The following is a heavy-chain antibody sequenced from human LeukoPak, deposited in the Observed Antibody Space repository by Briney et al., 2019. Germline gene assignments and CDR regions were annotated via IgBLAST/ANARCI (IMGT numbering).Heavy chain of an antibody. J-gene: IGHJ4*02. CDR1: GFTFSSYA. CDR3: ARKGVGATADY. CDR2: INAGNGNT. V-gene: IGHV1-3*01. Sequence: GGSLRLSCAASGFTFSSYAMHWVRQAPGQRLEWMGWINAGNGNTKYSQKFQGRVTITRDTSASTAYMELSSLRSEDTAVYYCARKGVGATADYWGQGTLVTVSS. D-gene: IGHD1-26*01.